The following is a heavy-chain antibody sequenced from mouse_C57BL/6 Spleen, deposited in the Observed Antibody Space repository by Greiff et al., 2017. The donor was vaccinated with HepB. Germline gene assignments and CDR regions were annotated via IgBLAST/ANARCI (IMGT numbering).Heavy chain of an antibody. D-gene: IGHD2-4*01. CDR3: ARSYDYDRGRGYAMDY. CDR1: GYTYTNYW. V-gene: IGHV1-63*01. Sequence: QVQLQQSGAELVRPGTSVKMSCKASGYTYTNYWIGWAKQRPGHGLEWIGDIYPGGGYTNYNEKFKGKATLTADKSSSTAYMQFSSLTSEDSAIYYCARSYDYDRGRGYAMDYWGQGTSVTVSS. J-gene: IGHJ4*01. CDR2: IYPGGGYT.